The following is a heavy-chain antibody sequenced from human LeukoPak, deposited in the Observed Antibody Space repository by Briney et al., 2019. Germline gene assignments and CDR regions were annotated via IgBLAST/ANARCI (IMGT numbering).Heavy chain of an antibody. D-gene: IGHD6-13*01. Sequence: GESLKISCQGSGYNFPIYWIGWVRQMPGQGLEWMGIIYPDDSNTIYGPSFQGQVTISADKSINTAYLEWSSLKASDTAIYYCARQGAAGTYYYYYMDVWGKGTTVTVSS. CDR2: IYPDDSNT. J-gene: IGHJ6*03. CDR3: ARQGAAGTYYYYYMDV. CDR1: GYNFPIYW. V-gene: IGHV5-51*01.